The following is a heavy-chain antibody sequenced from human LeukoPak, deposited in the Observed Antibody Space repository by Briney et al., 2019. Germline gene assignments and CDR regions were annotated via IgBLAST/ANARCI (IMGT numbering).Heavy chain of an antibody. V-gene: IGHV4-59*01. J-gene: IGHJ6*02. CDR1: GGSISNYY. CDR3: ARVECGGDCYNDYYYGMDA. Sequence: SETLSLTCTVSGGSISNYYWSWIRQPPGKGLEWIGYIYHSGSTNYNPSLKSRVTISVDTSKNQFSLNLSSVTAADTAVYYCARVECGGDCYNDYYYGMDAWGQGTTVTVSS. D-gene: IGHD2-21*02. CDR2: IYHSGST.